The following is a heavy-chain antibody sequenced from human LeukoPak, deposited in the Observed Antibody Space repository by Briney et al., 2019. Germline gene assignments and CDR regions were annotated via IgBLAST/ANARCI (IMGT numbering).Heavy chain of an antibody. CDR2: IKQDGSEK. Sequence: GGSLRLSCAASGFTFNRYWMSWVRQAPGKGLEWVANIKQDGSEKYYVDSVKGRFTISRDNAKNSLYLQMNSLRAEDTAVYYCARDLRLNTYYYWGQGTLVTVSS. D-gene: IGHD2/OR15-2a*01. CDR3: ARDLRLNTYYY. J-gene: IGHJ4*02. CDR1: GFTFNRYW. V-gene: IGHV3-7*01.